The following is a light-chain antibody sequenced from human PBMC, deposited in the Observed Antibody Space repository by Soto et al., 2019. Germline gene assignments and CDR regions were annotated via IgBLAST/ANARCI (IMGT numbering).Light chain of an antibody. V-gene: IGLV1-44*01. CDR3: GVWDDSLTGYV. CDR1: SSNIGSNN. CDR2: SNN. Sequence: QSVLTQPPSASGTPGQRVTISCSGSSSNIGSNNINWYQQLPGTAPKLLIYSNNQRPSGVPDRFSGSKSGTSASLAISGLQSEDEADYYCGVWDDSLTGYVFGTGTKVTVL. J-gene: IGLJ1*01.